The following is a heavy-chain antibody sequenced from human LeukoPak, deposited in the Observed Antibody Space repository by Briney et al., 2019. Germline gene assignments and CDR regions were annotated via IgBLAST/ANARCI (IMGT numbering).Heavy chain of an antibody. CDR2: IYYSGST. D-gene: IGHD5-18*01. V-gene: IGHV4-39*07. CDR1: GGSISSSSYY. CDR3: ARDPSRGAYSYGVYNWFDP. J-gene: IGHJ5*02. Sequence: SETLSLTCTVSGGSISSSSYYWGWIRQPPGKGLEWIGSIYYSGSTYYNPSLKSRVTISVDTSKNQFSLKLSSVTAADTAVYYCARDPSRGAYSYGVYNWFDPWGQGTLVTVSS.